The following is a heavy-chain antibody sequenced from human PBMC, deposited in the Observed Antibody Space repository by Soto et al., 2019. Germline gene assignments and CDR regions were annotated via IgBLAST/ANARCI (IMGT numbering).Heavy chain of an antibody. CDR2: ISTYSGDT. Sequence: VKFSCKASGYTFFTYDISWVRQAPGQGLEWMGWISTYSGDTKYAQKFQGRVTMTTDTSTTTAYLELRSLRSDDTAVYYCARHHGPTTSENWFDPWGQGTLVTVSS. J-gene: IGHJ5*02. CDR3: ARHHGPTTSENWFDP. CDR1: GYTFFTYD. V-gene: IGHV1-18*01. D-gene: IGHD5-12*01.